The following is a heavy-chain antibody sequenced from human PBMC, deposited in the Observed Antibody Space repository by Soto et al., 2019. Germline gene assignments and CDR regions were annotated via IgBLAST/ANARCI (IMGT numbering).Heavy chain of an antibody. V-gene: IGHV3-53*01. D-gene: IGHD3-22*01. J-gene: IGHJ4*02. CDR2: IYAGSIT. Sequence: GGSLRLSCAVSGFSVSSKYMSWVRQAAGKGLEWVSVIYAGSITFYADSVKGRFTISRDDSKNSLYLQMNSLRAEDTAVYYCARIPYDNSGTIFDYWGQGTRVTVSS. CDR3: ARIPYDNSGTIFDY. CDR1: GFSVSSKY.